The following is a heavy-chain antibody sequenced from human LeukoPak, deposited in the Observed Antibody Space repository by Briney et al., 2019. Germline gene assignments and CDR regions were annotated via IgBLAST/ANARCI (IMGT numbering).Heavy chain of an antibody. Sequence: PGGSLRLSCAASGFSFSGYSMNWVRQAPGKGLDWVSYISSGSRTIFYTDSVKGRFTISRDNAKNSLYLQMNSLRAEDTAVYYCARDPRLYSSSWYFDYWGQGTLVTVSS. CDR2: ISSGSRTI. J-gene: IGHJ4*02. D-gene: IGHD6-13*01. CDR1: GFSFSGYS. V-gene: IGHV3-48*04. CDR3: ARDPRLYSSSWYFDY.